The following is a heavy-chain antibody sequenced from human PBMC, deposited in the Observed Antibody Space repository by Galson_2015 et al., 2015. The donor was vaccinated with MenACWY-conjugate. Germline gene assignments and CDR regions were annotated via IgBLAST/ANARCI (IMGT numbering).Heavy chain of an antibody. CDR3: ARGHLKLDP. V-gene: IGHV3-7*01. Sequence: CLRLSCAASGFTFSTYWMTWVRQAPGKGLEWVANIMPDGSETYYVDSVKGRFTISRDNDKNSLYLQMNSLRVEATAVYYCARGHLKLDPRGPGTLVPLSS. CDR2: IMPDGSET. CDR1: GFTFSTYW. J-gene: IGHJ5*02.